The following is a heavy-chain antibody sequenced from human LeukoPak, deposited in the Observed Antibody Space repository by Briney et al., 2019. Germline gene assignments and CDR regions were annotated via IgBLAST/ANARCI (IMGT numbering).Heavy chain of an antibody. D-gene: IGHD3-9*01. Sequence: GGSLRLSCAASGFTFSTSAMNWVRQAPGKGLEWVSSISSSSSYIYYADSVKGRFTISRDNAKNSLYLQMNSLRAEDTAVYYCARAFPSLRYFDWLPQYYFDYWGQGTLVTVSS. V-gene: IGHV3-21*01. J-gene: IGHJ4*02. CDR2: ISSSSSYI. CDR1: GFTFSTSA. CDR3: ARAFPSLRYFDWLPQYYFDY.